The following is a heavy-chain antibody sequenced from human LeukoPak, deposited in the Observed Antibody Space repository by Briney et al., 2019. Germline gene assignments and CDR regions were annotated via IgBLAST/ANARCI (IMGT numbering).Heavy chain of an antibody. Sequence: SVKVSCKASGGTFSSYAISWVRQAPGQGLEWMGGIIPIFGTANYAQKFQGRVTITADKSTSTAYMELSSLRSEDTAVYYCASENSSGWYPIIDYWGQGTLVTVSS. CDR3: ASENSSGWYPIIDY. CDR1: GGTFSSYA. D-gene: IGHD6-19*01. CDR2: IIPIFGTA. J-gene: IGHJ4*02. V-gene: IGHV1-69*06.